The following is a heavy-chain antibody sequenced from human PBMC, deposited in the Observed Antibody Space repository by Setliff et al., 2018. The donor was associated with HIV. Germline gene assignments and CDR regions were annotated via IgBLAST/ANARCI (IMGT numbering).Heavy chain of an antibody. J-gene: IGHJ3*02. CDR1: GYTFTDNY. Sequence: RASVKVSCKASGYTFTDNYIHWVRQAPGQGLEWMAWINSATGGTNYAQNFQGWVTVTRGTSINTVYMELSSLKSDDTAVYYCARDYLHVFDIWGQGTMVTVSS. CDR3: ARDYLHVFDI. CDR2: INSATGGT. V-gene: IGHV1-2*04.